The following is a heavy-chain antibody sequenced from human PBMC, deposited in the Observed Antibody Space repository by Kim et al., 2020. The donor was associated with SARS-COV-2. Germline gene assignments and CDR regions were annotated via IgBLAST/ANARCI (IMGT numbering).Heavy chain of an antibody. CDR2: ISSSGGTT. D-gene: IGHD1-1*01. CDR3: AKTGSNLNFY. V-gene: IGHV3-23*01. CDR1: GFTFSNYD. J-gene: IGHJ4*02. Sequence: GGSLRLSCAASGFTFSNYDMSWVRQAPGKGLEWVSAISSSGGTTYYVDSVKGRVTISRDNSKNTLYLEMNSLRAEDTAVYYCAKTGSNLNFYWGQGTLVTVSS.